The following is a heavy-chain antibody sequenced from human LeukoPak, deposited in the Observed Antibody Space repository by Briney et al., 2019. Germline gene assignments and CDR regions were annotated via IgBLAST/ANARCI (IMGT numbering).Heavy chain of an antibody. V-gene: IGHV4-59*11. CDR3: ATIKRGNIYGYFDF. D-gene: IGHD5-18*01. J-gene: IGHJ4*02. CDR2: MRDSGST. Sequence: SETLSLTCTVSGGSFSSHYWSWIRQPPGKGLEWVAYMRDSGSTKHNPPLESRVTLSADTSKNQFSLRLSSVTAADTAVYYCATIKRGNIYGYFDFWGQGILVTVSS. CDR1: GGSFSSHY.